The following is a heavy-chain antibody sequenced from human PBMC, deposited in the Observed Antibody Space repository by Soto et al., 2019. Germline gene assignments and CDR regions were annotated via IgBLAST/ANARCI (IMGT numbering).Heavy chain of an antibody. CDR2: IYYSGST. CDR3: ARHRTDYSPYYYYMDV. Sequence: SETLSLTCTVSGGSISSYYWSWIRQPPGKGLEWIGYIYYSGSTNYNPSLKSRVTISVDTSKNQFSPKLSSVTAADTAVYYCARHRTDYSPYYYYMDVWGKGTTVTVSS. CDR1: GGSISSYY. D-gene: IGHD4-4*01. J-gene: IGHJ6*03. V-gene: IGHV4-59*08.